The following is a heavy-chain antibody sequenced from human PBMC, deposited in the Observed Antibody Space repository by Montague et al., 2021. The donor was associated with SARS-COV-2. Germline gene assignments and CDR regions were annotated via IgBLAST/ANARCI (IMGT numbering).Heavy chain of an antibody. J-gene: IGHJ4*02. CDR3: ARENTVTTFGGPYYIDS. CDR2: IYDSGSM. CDR1: GSSVRSYY. D-gene: IGHD4-17*01. V-gene: IGHV4-59*02. Sequence: SETLSLTCIVSGSSVRSYYWSWIRQPPGKGLEWIGYIYDSGSMNXXPSLKSRVTISVDTSKNQFSLKLSSVTAADTAVYYCARENTVTTFGGPYYIDSWGQGTLVTVSA.